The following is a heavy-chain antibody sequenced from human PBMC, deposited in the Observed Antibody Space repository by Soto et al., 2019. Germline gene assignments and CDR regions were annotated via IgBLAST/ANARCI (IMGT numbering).Heavy chain of an antibody. V-gene: IGHV3-23*01. Sequence: GGSLRLSCAASGFTFSTYVMAWVRQAPGKGLEWVSMIGESGDTSYYADSVKGRFTISRDNSNHTVYLQMTSLTAEDTGVYFCARVQAPYRYYFDSWGQGTLVTVSS. J-gene: IGHJ4*02. D-gene: IGHD3-16*02. CDR1: GFTFSTYV. CDR3: ARVQAPYRYYFDS. CDR2: IGESGDTS.